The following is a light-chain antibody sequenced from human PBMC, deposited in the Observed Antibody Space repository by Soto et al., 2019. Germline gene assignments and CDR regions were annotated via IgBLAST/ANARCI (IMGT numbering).Light chain of an antibody. Sequence: QCALTQPASWSVSAGRAITTSCHGTSSDFGGYNYVSWYQHHPGKAPKLMIYDVSERPSGVPDRFSGSKSGNTASLTISGLQAEDEADYYCCSYAGTFYVFGTGTKVTVL. J-gene: IGLJ1*01. V-gene: IGLV2-11*01. CDR1: SSDFGGYNY. CDR2: DVS. CDR3: CSYAGTFYV.